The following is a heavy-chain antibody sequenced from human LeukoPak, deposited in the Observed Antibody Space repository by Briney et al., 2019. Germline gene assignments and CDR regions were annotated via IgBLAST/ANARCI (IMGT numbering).Heavy chain of an antibody. D-gene: IGHD3-22*01. Sequence: GASVKVSCKASGYIFINFFSSYGMTWVRQAPGQGLEWMGWISPYNGKTKFAQKFQGRVTIRADTSTSTAYMELRSLRSDDTAVYYCASGYYSDGSGYSPADYWGQGTLVTVSS. CDR2: ISPYNGKT. CDR1: GYIFINFFSSYG. J-gene: IGHJ4*02. V-gene: IGHV1-18*01. CDR3: ASGYYSDGSGYSPADY.